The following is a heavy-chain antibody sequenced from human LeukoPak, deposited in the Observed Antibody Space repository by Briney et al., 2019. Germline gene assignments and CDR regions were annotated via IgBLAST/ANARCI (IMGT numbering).Heavy chain of an antibody. CDR2: ISGSGGST. CDR1: GFTFSSYA. Sequence: GGSLRLSCAASGFTFSSYAMSWVRQAPGKGLEWVSAISGSGGSTFYADSEKGRFTISRDNSKNTLYLQMNSLRAEDTAVYYCAKDRRDGYTADAFDIWGQGTMVTVSS. J-gene: IGHJ3*02. D-gene: IGHD5-24*01. V-gene: IGHV3-23*01. CDR3: AKDRRDGYTADAFDI.